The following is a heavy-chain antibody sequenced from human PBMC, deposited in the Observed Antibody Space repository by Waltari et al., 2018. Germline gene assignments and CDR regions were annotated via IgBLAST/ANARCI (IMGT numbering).Heavy chain of an antibody. J-gene: IGHJ6*02. CDR1: GFTFSSYW. Sequence: EVQLVESGGGLVQPGGSLRLSCAASGFTFSSYWMSWVRQAPGEGLEWVANIKQDGSEKYYVDSVKGRFTISRDNAKNSLYLQMNSLRAEDTAVYYCASPKSGRYDFWDVWGQGTTVTVSS. CDR2: IKQDGSEK. D-gene: IGHD3-3*01. V-gene: IGHV3-7*01. CDR3: ASPKSGRYDFWDV.